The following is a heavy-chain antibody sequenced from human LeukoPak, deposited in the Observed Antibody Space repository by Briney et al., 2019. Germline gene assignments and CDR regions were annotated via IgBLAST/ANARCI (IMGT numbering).Heavy chain of an antibody. V-gene: IGHV3-21*01. CDR2: ISSSSSYI. J-gene: IGHJ4*02. CDR1: GFTFSSYS. D-gene: IGHD3-9*01. CDR3: ARDIYDILTGESPHFDY. Sequence: GGSLRLSCAASGFTFSSYSMTWVRQAPGKGLEWVSSISSSSSYIYYADSVKGRFTISRDNAKSSLYLQMNSLRAEDTAVYYCARDIYDILTGESPHFDYWGQGTLVTVSS.